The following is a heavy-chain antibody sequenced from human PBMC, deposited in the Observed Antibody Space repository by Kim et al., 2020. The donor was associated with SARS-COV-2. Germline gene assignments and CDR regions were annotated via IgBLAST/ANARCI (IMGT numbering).Heavy chain of an antibody. Sequence: GGSLRLSCAASGFTFSSYGMHWVRQAPGKGLEWVAVISYDGSNKYYADSVKGRFTISRDNSKNTLYLQMNSLRAEDTAVYYCARDFGWVGYGGDYWGQGTLVTVSS. CDR3: ARDFGWVGYGGDY. D-gene: IGHD4-17*01. CDR1: GFTFSSYG. J-gene: IGHJ4*02. CDR2: ISYDGSNK. V-gene: IGHV3-33*05.